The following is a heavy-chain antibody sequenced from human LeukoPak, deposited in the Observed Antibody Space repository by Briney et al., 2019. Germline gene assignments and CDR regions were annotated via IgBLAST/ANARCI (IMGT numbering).Heavy chain of an antibody. Sequence: PGGSLRLSYTASGFTTHYWLNWVRQSPGKGLEWVANIDRDGRVQHYVGSVKGRFTISRDNAGNSLYLRINSLSAEDTAIYYCAREGALYYYDSPGYLDYWGQGTLVTVSP. CDR2: IDRDGRVQ. CDR1: GFTTHYW. J-gene: IGHJ4*02. D-gene: IGHD3-22*01. CDR3: AREGALYYYDSPGYLDY. V-gene: IGHV3-7*01.